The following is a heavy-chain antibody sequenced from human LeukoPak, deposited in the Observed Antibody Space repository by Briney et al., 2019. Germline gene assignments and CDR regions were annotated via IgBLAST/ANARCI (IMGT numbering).Heavy chain of an antibody. CDR3: ARDLGSGYSGYVPFDY. CDR2: ISSSSSYT. Sequence: GGSLRLSCAASGFTFSDYYMSWIRRAPGKGLEWVSYISSSSSYTNYADSVKGRFTISRDNAKNSLYLQMNSLRAEDTAVYYCARDLGSGYSGYVPFDYWGQGTLVTVSS. V-gene: IGHV3-11*06. D-gene: IGHD5-12*01. J-gene: IGHJ4*02. CDR1: GFTFSDYY.